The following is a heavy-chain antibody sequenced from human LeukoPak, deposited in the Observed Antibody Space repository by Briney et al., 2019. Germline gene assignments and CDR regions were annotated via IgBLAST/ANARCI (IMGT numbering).Heavy chain of an antibody. D-gene: IGHD4-23*01. Sequence: SETLSLTCTVSGYSISSGYLWGWIRQPPGKGLECIGSIDGSGSSYYNPSLKSRVTISVDTSRNQFSLNLSSVTAADTAMYYCARAVGTSRNFFDYWGQGTLVTVSS. CDR3: ARAVGTSRNFFDY. CDR2: IDGSGSS. V-gene: IGHV4-38-2*02. J-gene: IGHJ4*02. CDR1: GYSISSGYL.